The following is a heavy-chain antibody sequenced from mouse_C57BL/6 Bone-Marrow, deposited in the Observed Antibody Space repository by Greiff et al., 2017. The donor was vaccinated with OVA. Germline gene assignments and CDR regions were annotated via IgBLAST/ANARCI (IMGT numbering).Heavy chain of an antibody. Sequence: VQLQQSGPGLVKPSQSLSLTCSVTGYSITSGYYWNWIRQFPGNKLEWMGYISYDGSNNYNPSLKNRISITRDTSKNQFFLKLNSVTTEDTATYYCAREPYYDWYFDVWGTGTTVTVSS. D-gene: IGHD2-10*01. V-gene: IGHV3-6*01. CDR3: AREPYYDWYFDV. J-gene: IGHJ1*03. CDR1: GYSITSGYY. CDR2: ISYDGSN.